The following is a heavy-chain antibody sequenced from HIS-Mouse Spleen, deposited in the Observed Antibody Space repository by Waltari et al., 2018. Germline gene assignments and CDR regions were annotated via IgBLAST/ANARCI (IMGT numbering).Heavy chain of an antibody. CDR1: GFTFSSYG. Sequence: QVQLVASGGGVVPPGRSLRLRCAASGFTFSSYGMHWVRQAPGKGLEWVAVISYDGSNKYYADSVKGRFTISRDNSKNTLYLQMNSLRAEDTAVYYCAKDKHHAFDYWGQGTLVTVSS. CDR2: ISYDGSNK. V-gene: IGHV3-30*18. J-gene: IGHJ4*02. CDR3: AKDKHHAFDY.